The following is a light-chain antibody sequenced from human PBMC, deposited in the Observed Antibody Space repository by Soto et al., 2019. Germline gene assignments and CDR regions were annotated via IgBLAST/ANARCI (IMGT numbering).Light chain of an antibody. CDR2: GNN. CDR1: TSNIRSNYD. V-gene: IGLV1-40*01. Sequence: QSVLTQPPSVSGAPGQRVTISCTGSTSNIRSNYDVHWYQQIPGTAPKLLIYGNNNRPSGVPDRFSGSKSATSASLAITGLQADDEADYYCQSYDSRLSAVVFGGGTKVTVL. J-gene: IGLJ2*01. CDR3: QSYDSRLSAVV.